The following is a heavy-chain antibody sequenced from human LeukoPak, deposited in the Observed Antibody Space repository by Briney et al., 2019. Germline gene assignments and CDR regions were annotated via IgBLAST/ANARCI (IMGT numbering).Heavy chain of an antibody. CDR1: GGSISSGGHS. V-gene: IGHV4-30-2*01. D-gene: IGHD2-15*01. CDR3: ARGVLPLRDINCSGGSCYSGRWFDP. Sequence: PSQTLSLTCAVSGGSISSGGHSWSWIRQPPGKGLEWIGYIYHSGSTYYNPSLKSRVTISVDRSKNQFSLKLSSVTAADTAVYYCARGVLPLRDINCSGGSCYSGRWFDPWGQGTLVTVSS. CDR2: IYHSGST. J-gene: IGHJ5*02.